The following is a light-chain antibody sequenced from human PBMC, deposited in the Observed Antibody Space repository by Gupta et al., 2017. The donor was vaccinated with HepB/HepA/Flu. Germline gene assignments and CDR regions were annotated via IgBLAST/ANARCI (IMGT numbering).Light chain of an antibody. V-gene: IGKV1D-12*01. CDR1: QGISW. J-gene: IGKJ5*01. Sequence: DIQLTPSPPSVSASVGATVTITCRASQGISWLAWYQQKPGKAPNLLIYAASTLQSGVPSRFSGSGSGTSFTLTISSLEPEDFATHYCQQANSFPLTFGQGTRLEIK. CDR3: QQANSFPLT. CDR2: AAS.